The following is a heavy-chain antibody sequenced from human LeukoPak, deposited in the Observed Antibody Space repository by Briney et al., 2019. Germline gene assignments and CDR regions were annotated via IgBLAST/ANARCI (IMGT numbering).Heavy chain of an antibody. J-gene: IGHJ4*02. CDR3: AKDQGSRSNYARPFDY. D-gene: IGHD1-26*01. V-gene: IGHV3-30*18. Sequence: QAGGSLRLSCAASGFTFSSYGMHWVRQAPGKGLEWVAVISYDGSNKYYADSVKGRFTISRDNSKNTLYLQMNSLRAEDTAVYYCAKDQGSRSNYARPFDYWGQGTLVTVSS. CDR1: GFTFSSYG. CDR2: ISYDGSNK.